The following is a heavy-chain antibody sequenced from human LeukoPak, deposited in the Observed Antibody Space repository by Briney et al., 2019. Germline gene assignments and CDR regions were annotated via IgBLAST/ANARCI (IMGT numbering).Heavy chain of an antibody. CDR2: IYTSGST. CDR3: ARELQKQVGPTYYSYYMDV. D-gene: IGHD1-26*01. J-gene: IGHJ6*03. CDR1: GGSISSGSYY. V-gene: IGHV4-61*02. Sequence: SETLSLTCTVSGGSISSGSYYWSWIRQPAGKGLEWIGRIYTSGSTNYNPSLKSRVTISADTSKNQFSLKLSSVTAADTAIYFCARELQKQVGPTYYSYYMDVWGKGTTVAISS.